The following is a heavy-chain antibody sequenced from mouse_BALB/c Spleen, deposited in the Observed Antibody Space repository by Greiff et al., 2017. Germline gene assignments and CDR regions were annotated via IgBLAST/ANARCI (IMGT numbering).Heavy chain of an antibody. Sequence: VQLQQSGAELAKPGASVKMSCKASGYTFTSYWMHWVKQRPGQGLEWIGYINPSTGYTEYNQKFKDKATLTADKSSSTAYMQLSSLTSEDSAVYYCARGGIRAMDYWGQGTSVTVSS. V-gene: IGHV1-7*01. CDR2: INPSTGYT. CDR1: GYTFTSYW. J-gene: IGHJ4*01. CDR3: ARGGIRAMDY.